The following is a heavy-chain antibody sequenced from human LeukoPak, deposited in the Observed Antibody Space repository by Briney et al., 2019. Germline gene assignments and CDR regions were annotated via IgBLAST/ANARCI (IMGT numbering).Heavy chain of an antibody. J-gene: IGHJ4*02. CDR2: IKSKSDGGTT. V-gene: IGHV3-15*01. CDR3: TKDYGSGSHYFDY. CDR1: GFTFSNAW. Sequence: GGSLGLSCAASGFTFSNAWMSWVRQAPGKGLEWVGRIKSKSDGGTTDYAAPVKGRFNISRDDSKNTLYLQMNSLKTEDTAVYYCTKDYGSGSHYFDYWGQGTLVTVSS. D-gene: IGHD3-10*01.